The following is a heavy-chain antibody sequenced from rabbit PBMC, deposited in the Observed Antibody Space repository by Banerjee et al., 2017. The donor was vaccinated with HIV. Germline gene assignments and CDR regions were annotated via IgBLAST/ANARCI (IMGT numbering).Heavy chain of an antibody. Sequence: QSLEESGGGLVKPGASLTLTCKASGIDFSSSYWICWVRQAPGKGLEWIACIYAGSSGSPYYASWAKGRFPISKTSSTTVTLQMTSLTAADTATYFCASHKYGGGGADGAFNFWGPGTLVTVS. D-gene: IGHD2-1*01. CDR2: IYAGSSGSP. J-gene: IGHJ4*01. V-gene: IGHV1S40*01. CDR3: ASHKYGGGGADGAFNF. CDR1: GIDFSSSYW.